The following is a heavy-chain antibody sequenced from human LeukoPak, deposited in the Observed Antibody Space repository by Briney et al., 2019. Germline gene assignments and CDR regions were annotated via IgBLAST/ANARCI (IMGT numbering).Heavy chain of an antibody. CDR2: INPNSGGT. CDR1: GGTFSSYA. Sequence: ASVKVSCKASGGTFSSYAISWVRQAPGQGLEWMGWINPNSGGTNYAQKFQGRVTMTRDTSISTAYMELSRLRSDDTAVYYCARLVVPAATLGDIWGQGTMVTVSS. V-gene: IGHV1-2*02. CDR3: ARLVVPAATLGDI. D-gene: IGHD2-2*01. J-gene: IGHJ3*02.